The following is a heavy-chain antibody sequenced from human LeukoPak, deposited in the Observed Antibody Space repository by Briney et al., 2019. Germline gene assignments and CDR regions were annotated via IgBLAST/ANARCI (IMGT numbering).Heavy chain of an antibody. CDR3: ARGATAYFDY. Sequence: SQTLSRTCAISGDSVSSNSVAWNWVRRSPSRGLEWLGRTYYRSTWYYDYAVSVKSRITISPDTSKNQFSLQLSSVTPEDTAVYYCARGATAYFDYWGQGTLVTVSS. D-gene: IGHD5-12*01. V-gene: IGHV6-1*01. CDR2: TYYRSTWYY. CDR1: GDSVSSNSVA. J-gene: IGHJ4*02.